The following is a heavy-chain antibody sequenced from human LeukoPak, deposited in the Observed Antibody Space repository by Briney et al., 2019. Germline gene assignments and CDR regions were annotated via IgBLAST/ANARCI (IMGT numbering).Heavy chain of an antibody. CDR2: IYYSGTT. D-gene: IGHD6-13*01. Sequence: PSETLSLTCGVYGGSFSGYYWNWIRQPPRKGLEWIGSIYYSGTTYYNPSLKSRVTISIDTSKSQFSLRLSSVTAADTAVYFCAREYSSSWTYYFDYWGQGTLVTVSS. V-gene: IGHV4-34*01. CDR3: AREYSSSWTYYFDY. J-gene: IGHJ4*02. CDR1: GGSFSGYY.